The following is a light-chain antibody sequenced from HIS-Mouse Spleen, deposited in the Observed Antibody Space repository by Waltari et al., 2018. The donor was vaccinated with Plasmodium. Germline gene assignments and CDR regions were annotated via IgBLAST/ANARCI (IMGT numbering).Light chain of an antibody. Sequence: EIVLTQSPGTLSLSPGERATLSCRASQSVSSSYLAWYQQKPGQAPRLLIYGASSRATGIPDRFSGSVSGTDFTLTIRLEPEDFAVYYCQQYGSSPLTFGGGTKVEIK. CDR3: QQYGSSPLT. CDR1: QSVSSSY. CDR2: GAS. V-gene: IGKV3-20*01. J-gene: IGKJ4*01.